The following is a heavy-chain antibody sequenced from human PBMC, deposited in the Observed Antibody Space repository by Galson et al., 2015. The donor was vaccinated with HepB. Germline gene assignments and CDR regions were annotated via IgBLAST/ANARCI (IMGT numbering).Heavy chain of an antibody. CDR3: ARDTKMFTGIDYMDV. D-gene: IGHD3-10*02. CDR2: IWQDGSKT. J-gene: IGHJ6*03. V-gene: IGHV3-33*01. CDR1: GFTLTNHG. Sequence: SLRLSCAPSGFTLTNHGMHWVRQAPGKGLEWVADIWQDGSKTNYVDSVRGRFTISRDNSENTVYLQMNSLRAEDTAVYYCARDTKMFTGIDYMDVWGKGTAVTVSS.